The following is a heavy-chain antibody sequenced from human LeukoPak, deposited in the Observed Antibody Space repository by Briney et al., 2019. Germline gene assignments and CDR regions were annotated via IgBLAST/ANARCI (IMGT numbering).Heavy chain of an antibody. CDR1: GYTFTSYD. D-gene: IGHD3-10*01. Sequence: ASVKVSCKASGYTFTSYDINWVRQAPGQGLEWMGWINPNSGGTNYAQKFQGRVTMTRDTSISTAYMELSRLRFDDTAVYYCARPPMVRGVNWFDPWGQGTLVTVSS. J-gene: IGHJ5*02. CDR2: INPNSGGT. V-gene: IGHV1-2*02. CDR3: ARPPMVRGVNWFDP.